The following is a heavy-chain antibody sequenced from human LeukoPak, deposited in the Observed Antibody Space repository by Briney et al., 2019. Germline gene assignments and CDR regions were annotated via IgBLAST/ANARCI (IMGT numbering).Heavy chain of an antibody. D-gene: IGHD6-19*01. J-gene: IGHJ4*02. CDR1: GLTFRSYS. V-gene: IGHV3-48*01. Sequence: PGGSLRLSCAVSGLTFRSYSMNWVRQAPGKGLEWISYISGSGSSMYYGDSVRGRFTISRDNTNNSLYLQMNSLRAEDTAVYYCASPRYTSSDYWGQGTLVTVSS. CDR2: ISGSGSSM. CDR3: ASPRYTSSDY.